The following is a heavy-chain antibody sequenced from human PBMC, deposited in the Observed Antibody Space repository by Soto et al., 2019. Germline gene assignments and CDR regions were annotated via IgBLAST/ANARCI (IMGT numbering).Heavy chain of an antibody. D-gene: IGHD1-26*01. Sequence: GGSLRLSCAASGFTFSNAWMNWVRQAPGKGLEWVGRIKSKTDGGTTDYAAPVKGRFTISRDDSKNTLYLQMNSLKTEDTAVYYCTTDVRPKTVEEWELLGYWGQGTLVTVSS. J-gene: IGHJ4*02. V-gene: IGHV3-15*07. CDR1: GFTFSNAW. CDR2: IKSKTDGGTT. CDR3: TTDVRPKTVEEWELLGY.